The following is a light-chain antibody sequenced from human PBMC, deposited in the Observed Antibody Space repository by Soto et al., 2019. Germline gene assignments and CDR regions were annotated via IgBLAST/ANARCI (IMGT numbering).Light chain of an antibody. V-gene: IGKV1-5*01. Sequence: GDRVAIPFRASQTISSWLAWYQQTPGKAPNLLIYDASPLERGVPSQFIGTGAGTEFTLTIDRLQPDDLQTDACQQYHTSSIPFGQGTRLENK. CDR3: QQYHTSSIP. CDR1: QTISSW. J-gene: IGKJ5*01. CDR2: DAS.